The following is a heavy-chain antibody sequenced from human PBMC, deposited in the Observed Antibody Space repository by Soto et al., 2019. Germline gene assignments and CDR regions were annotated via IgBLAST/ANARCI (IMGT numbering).Heavy chain of an antibody. V-gene: IGHV4-39*07. Sequence: PSETLSLTCTVSGVSVSTNTQYWGWIRQSPGKGLEWIGSIYYSGSTNYNPSLKSRVTISVDTSKNQFSLKLSPVTAADTAVYYCACSITIFGAQFYYGMDVWGQGTTVTVSS. CDR2: IYYSGST. CDR3: ACSITIFGAQFYYGMDV. D-gene: IGHD3-3*01. CDR1: GVSVSTNTQY. J-gene: IGHJ6*02.